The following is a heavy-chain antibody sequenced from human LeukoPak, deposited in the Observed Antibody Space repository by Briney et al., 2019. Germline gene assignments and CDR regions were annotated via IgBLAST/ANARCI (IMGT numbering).Heavy chain of an antibody. Sequence: SETLSLTCAVSGGSFSGYYWSWIRQPPEKGLEWIGEINHSGSTNYNPSLKSRVTISVDTSKNQFSLNLSSVTAADTAVYYCARELAVAGTGYYYYYYMDVWGKGTTVTISS. J-gene: IGHJ6*03. V-gene: IGHV4-34*01. CDR1: GGSFSGYY. CDR3: ARELAVAGTGYYYYYYMDV. D-gene: IGHD6-19*01. CDR2: INHSGST.